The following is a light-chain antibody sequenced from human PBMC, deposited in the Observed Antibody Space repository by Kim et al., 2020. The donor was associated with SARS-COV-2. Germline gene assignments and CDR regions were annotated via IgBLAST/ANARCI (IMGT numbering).Light chain of an antibody. V-gene: IGLV1-40*01. Sequence: QSVLTQPPSVSGAPGQRVTISCTGSSSNIGAGYDGHWYQQLPGTAPKLLISGNSNRPSGVPDQFCGSTLGTSATLAITGLQAEDEADYYCQSYDSSLSAWVFGGGTQLTVL. CDR2: GNS. CDR1: SSNIGAGYD. J-gene: IGLJ3*02. CDR3: QSYDSSLSAWV.